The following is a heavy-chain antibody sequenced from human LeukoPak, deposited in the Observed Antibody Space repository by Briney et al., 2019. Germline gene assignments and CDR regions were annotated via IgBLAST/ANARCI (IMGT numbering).Heavy chain of an antibody. V-gene: IGHV4-39*07. CDR3: AKRYCGSISCYLDF. D-gene: IGHD2-2*01. Sequence: SETLSLTCTVSGGSISSSSYYWGWIRQPPGKGLEWIGSIYYSGSTYYNPPLKSRVTISVDTSNNKFSLKLSSVTAADTAVYYCAKRYCGSISCYLDFWGQGTLVTVSS. J-gene: IGHJ4*02. CDR1: GGSISSSSYY. CDR2: IYYSGST.